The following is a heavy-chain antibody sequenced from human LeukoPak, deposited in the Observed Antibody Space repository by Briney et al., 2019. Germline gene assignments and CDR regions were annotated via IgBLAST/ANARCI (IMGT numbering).Heavy chain of an antibody. V-gene: IGHV3-21*01. CDR3: ARDQDTAMAIPYYYYGMDV. CDR1: GFTFSSYA. Sequence: GRSLRLSCAASGFTFSSYAMHWVRQAPGKGLEWVSSISSSSSYIYYADSVKGQFTISRDNAKNSLYLQMNSLRAEDTAVYYCARDQDTAMAIPYYYYGMDVWGQGTTVTVSS. D-gene: IGHD5-18*01. CDR2: ISSSSSYI. J-gene: IGHJ6*02.